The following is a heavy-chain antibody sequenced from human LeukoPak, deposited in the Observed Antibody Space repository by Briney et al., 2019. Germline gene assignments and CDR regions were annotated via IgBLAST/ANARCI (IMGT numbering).Heavy chain of an antibody. Sequence: ASVKVSCKASGYTFTGYYMHWVRQAPGQGLEWMGWINPNSGGTNYAQKFQGRVTMTRDTSISTAYMELSRLRSDDTAVYYCARYDFWSGYSRKKHNWFDPWGQGTLVTVSS. CDR2: INPNSGGT. CDR3: ARYDFWSGYSRKKHNWFDP. CDR1: GYTFTGYY. D-gene: IGHD3-3*01. V-gene: IGHV1-2*02. J-gene: IGHJ5*02.